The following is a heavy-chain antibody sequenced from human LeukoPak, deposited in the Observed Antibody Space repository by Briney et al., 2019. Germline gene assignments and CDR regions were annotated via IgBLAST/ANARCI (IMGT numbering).Heavy chain of an antibody. V-gene: IGHV3-49*04. J-gene: IGHJ5*02. CDR3: TRGFDSTLDWFDP. D-gene: IGHD3-9*01. Sequence: GGSLRLSCTASGFTFGDYAISWVRQAPGKGLEWVGFIRSKAYDGTTEYAASVKGRFTISRDDSKSIAYLQMNSLKTEDTAVYYCTRGFDSTLDWFDPWGQGTLVTVSS. CDR2: IRSKAYDGTT. CDR1: GFTFGDYA.